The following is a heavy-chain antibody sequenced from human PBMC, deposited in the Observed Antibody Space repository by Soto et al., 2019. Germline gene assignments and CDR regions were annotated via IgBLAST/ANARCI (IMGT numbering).Heavy chain of an antibody. CDR1: GGTFSSYA. D-gene: IGHD3-22*01. Sequence: GASVKVSCKASGGTFSSYAISWVRQAPGQGLEWMGWISAYNGNTNYAQKLQGRVTMTTDTSTSTAYMELRSLRSDDTAVYYCARVDGYYDSSGYDYWGQGTLVTVSS. CDR3: ARVDGYYDSSGYDY. V-gene: IGHV1-18*01. J-gene: IGHJ4*02. CDR2: ISAYNGNT.